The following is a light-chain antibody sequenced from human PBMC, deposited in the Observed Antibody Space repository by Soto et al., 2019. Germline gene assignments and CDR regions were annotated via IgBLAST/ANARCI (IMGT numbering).Light chain of an antibody. CDR1: SSNIGAGYD. J-gene: IGLJ2*01. CDR2: GNN. V-gene: IGLV1-40*01. CDR3: QSYDSSLSGLGVV. Sequence: QPVLTQPPSVSGAPGQRVTISCTGSSSNIGAGYDVHWYQQLPGTAPKLLIYGNNNRPSGVPDRFSGSKSGTSASLAITGLLAEDEADYYCQSYDSSLSGLGVVFGGGTKLTVL.